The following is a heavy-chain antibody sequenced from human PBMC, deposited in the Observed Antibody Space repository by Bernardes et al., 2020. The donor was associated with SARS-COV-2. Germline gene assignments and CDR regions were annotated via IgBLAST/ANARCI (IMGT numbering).Heavy chain of an antibody. CDR3: ARVPGPFLYYGMDV. Sequence: SETLPLTCTVSGGSISSLSYYWSWLLQPAGKELEWIGQVFSRGGTKYNPSLKSRVTISVDTSKNHFSLNLTSVTAADTAVYYCARVPGPFLYYGMDVWGQGTTVAVS. V-gene: IGHV4-61*09. J-gene: IGHJ6*02. CDR2: VFSRGGT. CDR1: GGSISSLSYY.